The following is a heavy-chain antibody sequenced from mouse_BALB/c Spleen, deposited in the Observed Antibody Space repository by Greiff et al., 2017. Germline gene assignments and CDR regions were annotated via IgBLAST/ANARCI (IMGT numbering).Heavy chain of an antibody. V-gene: IGHV1-7*01. CDR1: GYTFTSYW. CDR2: INPSTGYT. CDR3: ARKGSSGYAWFAY. D-gene: IGHD3-1*01. J-gene: IGHJ3*01. Sequence: VQLQESGAELAKPGASVKMSCKASGYTFTSYWMHWVKQRPGQGLEWIGYINPSTGYTEYNQKFKDKATLTADKSSSTAYMQLSSLTSEDSAVYYCARKGSSGYAWFAYWGQGTLVTVSA.